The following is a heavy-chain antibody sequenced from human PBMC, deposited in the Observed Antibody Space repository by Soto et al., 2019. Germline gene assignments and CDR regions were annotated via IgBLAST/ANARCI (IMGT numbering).Heavy chain of an antibody. CDR3: AKETDILTGYYIYYYYGMDV. J-gene: IGHJ6*02. CDR2: ISYDGSNK. V-gene: IGHV3-30*18. Sequence: GGSLRLSCAASGFTFSSYGMHWVRQAPGKGLEWVAVISYDGSNKYYADSVKGRFTISRDNSKNTLYLQMNSLRAEDTAVYYCAKETDILTGYYIYYYYGMDVWGQGTTVTVSS. D-gene: IGHD3-9*01. CDR1: GFTFSSYG.